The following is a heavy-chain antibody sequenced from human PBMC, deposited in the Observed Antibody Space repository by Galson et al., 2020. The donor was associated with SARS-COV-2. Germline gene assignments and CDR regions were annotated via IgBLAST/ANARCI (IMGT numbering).Heavy chain of an antibody. CDR1: GLSISSKS. CDR2: MRRGGSPR. Sequence: TGGSLRLSVVASGLSISSKSMNGVRQPPGKGREGVSYMRRGGSPRYYANSVKGRLTIFRDIAQNSLFLQMDSLRDEGTAVYYCVRAPHALDYWCQGSLGTVSS. CDR3: VRAPHALDY. V-gene: IGHV3-48*02. J-gene: IGHJ4*02.